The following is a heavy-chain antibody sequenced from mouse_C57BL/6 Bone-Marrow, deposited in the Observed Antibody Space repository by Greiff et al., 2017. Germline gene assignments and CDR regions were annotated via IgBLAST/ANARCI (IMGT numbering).Heavy chain of an antibody. J-gene: IGHJ1*03. CDR3: AREYYGADWYFDV. CDR1: GYAFSSSW. D-gene: IGHD1-1*01. CDR2: IYPGDGDT. Sequence: VQLQESGPELVKPGASVKISCKASGYAFSSSWMNWVKQRPGKGLEWIGRIYPGDGDTNYNGKFKGKATLTEDKSSSTAYMQLSSLTSEDSSVYVCAREYYGADWYFDVWGTGTTVTVSA. V-gene: IGHV1-82*01.